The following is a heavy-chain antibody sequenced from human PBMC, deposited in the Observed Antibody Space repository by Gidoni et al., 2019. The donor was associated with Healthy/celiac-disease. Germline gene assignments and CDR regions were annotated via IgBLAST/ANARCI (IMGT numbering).Heavy chain of an antibody. D-gene: IGHD6-19*01. CDR1: GFTFTSSA. CDR3: AADARYSSAGPDQH. CDR2: IVVGSGNT. J-gene: IGHJ1*01. V-gene: IGHV1-58*01. Sequence: QMQLVQSGPEVKKPGTSVKVSCKASGFTFTSSAVQWVRQARGQRLEWIGWIVVGSGNTNYAQKFQERVTITRDMSTSTAYMELSSLRSEDTAVYYCAADARYSSAGPDQHWGQGTLVTVSS.